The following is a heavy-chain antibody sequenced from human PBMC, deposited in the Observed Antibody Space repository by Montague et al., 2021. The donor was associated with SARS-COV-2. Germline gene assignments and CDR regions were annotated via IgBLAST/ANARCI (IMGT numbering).Heavy chain of an antibody. D-gene: IGHD2-2*02. J-gene: IGHJ6*03. CDR2: INHGGST. V-gene: IGHV4-34*01. CDR3: ARLGEGVVPVAILGAGPFYTYYSLDV. CDR1: GGSFSGYY. Sequence: SETLSLTCAVHGGSFSGYYWNWIRQPPGKGLEWIGEINHGGSTNYNPSLQSRITISPDTSKNQFSLKVTSVAAAGTAVYYCARLGEGVVPVAILGAGPFYTYYSLDVWGKGTTVTVYS.